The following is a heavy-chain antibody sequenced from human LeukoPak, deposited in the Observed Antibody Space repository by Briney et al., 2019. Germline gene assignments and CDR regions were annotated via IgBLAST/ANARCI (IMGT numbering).Heavy chain of an antibody. V-gene: IGHV4-59*01. J-gene: IGHJ5*02. CDR1: GGSISSYY. CDR3: ARGVPANWFDP. CDR2: IYYSGST. D-gene: IGHD2-2*01. Sequence: PSETLSLTCTVSGGSISSYYWSWTRQPPGKGLEWIGYIYYSGSTNYNPSLKSRVTISVDTSKNQFSLKLSSVTAADTAVYYCARGVPANWFDPWGQGTLVTVSS.